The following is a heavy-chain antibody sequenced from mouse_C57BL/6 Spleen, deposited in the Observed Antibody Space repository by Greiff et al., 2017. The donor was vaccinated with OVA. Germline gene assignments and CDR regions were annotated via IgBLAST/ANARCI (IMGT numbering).Heavy chain of an antibody. CDR3: AREDVKAWFAY. CDR1: GFTFSDYG. V-gene: IGHV5-17*01. Sequence: EVMLVESGGGLVKPGGSLKLSCAASGFTFSDYGMHWVRQAPEKGLEWVAYISSGSSTIYYADTVKGRFTISRDNAKNTLFLQMTSLRSEDTARYYCAREDVKAWFAYWGQGTLVTVSA. J-gene: IGHJ3*01. CDR2: ISSGSSTI.